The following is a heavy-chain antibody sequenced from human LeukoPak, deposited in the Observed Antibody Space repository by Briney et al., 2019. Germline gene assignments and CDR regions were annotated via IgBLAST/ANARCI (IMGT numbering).Heavy chain of an antibody. J-gene: IGHJ4*02. CDR1: GYSFISYW. Sequence: GESLKISCKGSGYSFISYWIGWVRQMPGKGLEWMGIIYIGDSDTRYSPSFQGQVTISADKSISTAYLQWSSLKAADTAMYYCARSTSLTSRPFDYWGQGTLVTVSS. CDR3: ARSTSLTSRPFDY. V-gene: IGHV5-51*01. CDR2: IYIGDSDT. D-gene: IGHD6-6*01.